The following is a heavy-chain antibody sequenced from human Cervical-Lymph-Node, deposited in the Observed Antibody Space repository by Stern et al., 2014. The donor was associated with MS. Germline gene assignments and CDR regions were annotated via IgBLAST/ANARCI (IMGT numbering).Heavy chain of an antibody. CDR2: ISHSGNT. V-gene: IGHV4-4*08. CDR1: GGSISSSY. Sequence: VQLVESGPGLLKPSETLSLTCSVSGGSISSSYWSWIRQPQGKGLEWIGYISHSGNTNYNPSLKSRVTISVDTSKTQFSLRLTSGTAADTAVYFCARLGAAGGTAYWGQGTLVTVSS. D-gene: IGHD1-26*01. J-gene: IGHJ4*02. CDR3: ARLGAAGGTAY.